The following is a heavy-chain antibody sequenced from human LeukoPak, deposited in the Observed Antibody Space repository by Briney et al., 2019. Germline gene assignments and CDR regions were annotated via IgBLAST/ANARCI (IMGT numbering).Heavy chain of an antibody. J-gene: IGHJ4*02. V-gene: IGHV3-23*01. CDR3: AKSKSHYYSSSWQTFDY. Sequence: PGGSLRLSCAASGFTFSYYAMSWVRQAPERGLEWVSTISSRGDSTYDADSVKGRFTISRDNSKNTLYLQMNSLRAEDTAVYYCAKSKSHYYSSSWQTFDYWGQGTLVTVSS. CDR1: GFTFSYYA. CDR2: ISSRGDST. D-gene: IGHD6-13*01.